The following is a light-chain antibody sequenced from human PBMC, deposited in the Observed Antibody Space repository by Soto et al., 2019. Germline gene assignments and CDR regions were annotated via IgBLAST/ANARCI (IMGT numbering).Light chain of an antibody. CDR3: QSYDSSPSGYV. CDR2: INK. J-gene: IGLJ1*01. CDR1: SSNIGAGYD. Sequence: QSVLTQPPSVSGAPGQRVTISCTGSSSNIGAGYDVHWYQQLPGTAPKLLIYINKNRPSGVPDRFSGSKSGTPASLAITGLQAEDEADYYCQSYDSSPSGYVFGTGTKVTVL. V-gene: IGLV1-40*01.